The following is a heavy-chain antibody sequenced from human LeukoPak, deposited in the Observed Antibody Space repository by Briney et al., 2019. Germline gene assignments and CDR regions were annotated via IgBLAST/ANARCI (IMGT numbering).Heavy chain of an antibody. CDR3: AKARLRNDAFDI. CDR1: GFTVSSNH. J-gene: IGHJ3*02. CDR2: IDSGGGT. D-gene: IGHD4-17*01. Sequence: GGSLRLSCVVSGFTVSSNHMSWVRQAPGQGLEWVSVIDSGGGTHYADSVKGRFTISRDNAKNSLYLQMNSLRAEDTAVYYCAKARLRNDAFDIWGQGTRVTVSS. V-gene: IGHV3-53*01.